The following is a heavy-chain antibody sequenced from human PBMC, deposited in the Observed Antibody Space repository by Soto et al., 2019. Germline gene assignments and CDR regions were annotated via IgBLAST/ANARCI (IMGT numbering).Heavy chain of an antibody. J-gene: IGHJ4*02. CDR1: GASVNIATYY. V-gene: IGHV4-61*01. D-gene: IGHD2-21*01. CDR2: IHYSGST. Sequence: QVQLQESGPGLVKPSETLSLTCTVPGASVNIATYYWSWIRQPPGKGLEWIGFIHYSGSTNYNPTPKSRVPMSVDTSKNQFSLTWTSVNAAGTAVYYCTRGGDAYKNGHWGQGTLVTVSS. CDR3: TRGGDAYKNGH.